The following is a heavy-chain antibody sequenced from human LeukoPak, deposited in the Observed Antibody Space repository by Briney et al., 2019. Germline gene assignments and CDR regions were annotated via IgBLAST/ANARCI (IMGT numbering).Heavy chain of an antibody. CDR2: IYSGGST. CDR3: ARERFRSGWYDY. Sequence: GGSLRLSCAASGFTVSSNYMSWVRQAPGKGLEWVSVIYSGGSTYYADSVKGRFTISRDNSKNTLYLKMNSLRAEDTAVYYCARERFRSGWYDYWGQGTLVTVSS. D-gene: IGHD6-19*01. V-gene: IGHV3-53*01. J-gene: IGHJ4*02. CDR1: GFTVSSNY.